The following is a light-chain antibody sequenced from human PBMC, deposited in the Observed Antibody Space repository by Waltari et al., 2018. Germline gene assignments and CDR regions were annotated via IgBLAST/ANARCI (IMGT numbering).Light chain of an antibody. V-gene: IGLV1-40*01. Sequence: QSVLTQPPSVSGAPGQRVTISCTGTSSNIGAGYDVNWYQHLPGTAPKLLIYRNDNRPSGVPDRFSASKSGTSASLAITGLQADDEADYYCQSYDSRLSVSVVFGGGTKLTVL. CDR1: SSNIGAGYD. CDR3: QSYDSRLSVSVV. J-gene: IGLJ2*01. CDR2: RND.